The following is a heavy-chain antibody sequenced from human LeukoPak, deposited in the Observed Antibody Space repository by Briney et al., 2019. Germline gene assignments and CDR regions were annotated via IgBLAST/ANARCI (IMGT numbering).Heavy chain of an antibody. CDR3: ARYRLVGVVIMGVLDY. J-gene: IGHJ4*02. CDR2: IYYSGST. V-gene: IGHV4-59*01. Sequence: SETLSLTCTVSGGSISSYYWSWIRQPPGKGLEWIGYIYYSGSTNYNPSLKSRVTISVDTSKNQFSLKLSSVTAADTAVYYCARYRLVGVVIMGVLDYWGQGTLVTVSS. D-gene: IGHD3-3*01. CDR1: GGSISSYY.